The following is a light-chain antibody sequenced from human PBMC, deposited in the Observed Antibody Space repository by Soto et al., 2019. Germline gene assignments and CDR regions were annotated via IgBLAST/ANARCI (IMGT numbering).Light chain of an antibody. CDR1: QSISNW. V-gene: IGKV1-5*03. CDR2: KAS. CDR3: QQYNNYMYT. J-gene: IGKJ2*01. Sequence: DIQMTQSPFTLSASVGDRVTITCRASQSISNWLAWYQQKPGKAPKLLIYKASSLESGVPSRFSGSGSGTQFTLTISSLQPDDFATYYCQQYNNYMYTFGQGTKLEIK.